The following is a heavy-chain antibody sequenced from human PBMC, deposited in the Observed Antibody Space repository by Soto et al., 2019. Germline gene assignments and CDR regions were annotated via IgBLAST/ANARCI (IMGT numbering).Heavy chain of an antibody. CDR2: IYSGGST. V-gene: IGHV3-53*01. J-gene: IGHJ6*02. Sequence: GRSLRLSCAASGFTVNFNYMTWVRHAPGKGLEWVSSIYSGGSTHYADSVKGRFTISRDDSKNTVSLQMNSLRAEDTAVYYCASDRMFYGMDVWGQGTTVTVSS. CDR3: ASDRMFYGMDV. D-gene: IGHD3-10*02. CDR1: GFTVNFNY.